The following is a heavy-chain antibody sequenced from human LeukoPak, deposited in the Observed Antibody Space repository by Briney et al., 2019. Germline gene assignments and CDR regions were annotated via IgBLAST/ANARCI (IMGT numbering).Heavy chain of an antibody. J-gene: IGHJ4*02. D-gene: IGHD1-14*01. V-gene: IGHV4-39*01. CDR3: ARRAYGIGFGY. CDR2: IYYTGST. CDR1: GGSVSSSPYW. Sequence: SETLSLTCTVFGGSVSSSPYWWGWIRQPPGKGREWIGTIYYTGSTFYNPSLKSRVTISADTSSNQFSLKLTSVTAADTAVYYCARRAYGIGFGYWGQGTMVTVSS.